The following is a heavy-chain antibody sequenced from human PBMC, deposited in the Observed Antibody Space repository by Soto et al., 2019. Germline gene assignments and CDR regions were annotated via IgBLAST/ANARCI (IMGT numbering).Heavy chain of an antibody. CDR2: ISSSSSYT. D-gene: IGHD3-3*01. J-gene: IGHJ6*02. V-gene: IGHV3-11*06. CDR3: ARDRYSYYDFWSGSLPYYYFGMDV. Sequence: GGSLRLSCAASGFTFSDYYMSWIRQAPGKGLEWVSYISSSSSYTNYADSVKGRFTISRDNAKSSLYLQMNSLRAEDTAVYYCARDRYSYYDFWSGSLPYYYFGMDVWGQGTTVTVSS. CDR1: GFTFSDYY.